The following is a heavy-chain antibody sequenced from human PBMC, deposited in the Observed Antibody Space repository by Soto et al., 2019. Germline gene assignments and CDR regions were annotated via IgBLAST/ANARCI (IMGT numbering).Heavy chain of an antibody. J-gene: IGHJ6*02. CDR3: ARGTDYASPRRLPYYFGMDV. CDR1: GGSISTYY. Sequence: QVQLQESGPGLVKPSETMSLTCTVSGGSISTYYCSWIRQPPGKGLEWIGSIYYTGSTNSNPSLKSRVTISVDTSKNEFSLNLSSVTAADTAVYYCARGTDYASPRRLPYYFGMDVWGQGTTEIVSS. D-gene: IGHD3-22*01. CDR2: IYYTGST. V-gene: IGHV4-59*01.